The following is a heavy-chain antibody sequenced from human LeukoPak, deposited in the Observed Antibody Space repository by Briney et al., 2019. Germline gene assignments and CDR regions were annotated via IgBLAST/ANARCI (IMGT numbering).Heavy chain of an antibody. Sequence: PGGSLRLSCAASGFTFSTYGMHWVRQAPGKGLEWVAVISYDGSDKLYADSVKGRFTISRDNSKNTLYLQMNSLRAEDTAIYYRVKVAATLFGFFDYWGQGTLVTVSS. CDR3: VKVAATLFGFFDY. D-gene: IGHD3-10*02. V-gene: IGHV3-30*18. CDR2: ISYDGSDK. J-gene: IGHJ4*02. CDR1: GFTFSTYG.